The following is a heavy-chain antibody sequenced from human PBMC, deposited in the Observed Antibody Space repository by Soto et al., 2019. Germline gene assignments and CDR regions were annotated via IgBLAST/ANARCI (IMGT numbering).Heavy chain of an antibody. D-gene: IGHD3-16*01. Sequence: GESLKISCKASGYIIKNYWIGWVRQMPGQGLEWMGIIFPDDSDTRYSPSFQGHVTISVDKSISTAYVRWSSLKASDSAIYYCFRGGVTSRTFDYRGQGSLVTVSS. CDR1: GYIIKNYW. CDR2: IFPDDSDT. V-gene: IGHV5-51*01. CDR3: FRGGVTSRTFDY. J-gene: IGHJ4*02.